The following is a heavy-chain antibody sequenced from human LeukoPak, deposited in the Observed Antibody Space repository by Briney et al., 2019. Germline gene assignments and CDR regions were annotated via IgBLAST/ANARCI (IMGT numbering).Heavy chain of an antibody. CDR2: INPNSGGI. Sequence: GASVKVSCKASGYTFTGYYMHWVRQAPGQGLEWMGWINPNSGGINYAQKFQGRVTMTRDTSISTAYMELSRLRSDDTAVYYCARVGTAMVYYFDYWGQGTLVTVSS. V-gene: IGHV1-2*02. J-gene: IGHJ4*02. D-gene: IGHD5-18*01. CDR3: ARVGTAMVYYFDY. CDR1: GYTFTGYY.